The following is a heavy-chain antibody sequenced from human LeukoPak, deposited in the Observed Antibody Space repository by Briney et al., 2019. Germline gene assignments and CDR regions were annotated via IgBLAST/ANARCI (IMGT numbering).Heavy chain of an antibody. D-gene: IGHD2-15*01. CDR1: GGSFSGYY. Sequence: PSETLSLTCAVYGGSFSGYYWSWIRQPPGKGLEWIGEINHSGSTNYNPSLKSRVTISVDTSKNQFSLKLSSVTAADTAVYYCARGLHSSNLVVGYWGQGTLVTVSS. CDR2: INHSGST. CDR3: ARGLHSSNLVVGY. V-gene: IGHV4-34*01. J-gene: IGHJ4*02.